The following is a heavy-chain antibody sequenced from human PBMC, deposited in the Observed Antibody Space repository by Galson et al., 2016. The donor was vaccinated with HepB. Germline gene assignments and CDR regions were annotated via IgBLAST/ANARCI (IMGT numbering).Heavy chain of an antibody. CDR1: GYSFTTYW. CDR2: IYPRDSDS. CDR3: VRQFDLYDSSGYSDY. D-gene: IGHD3-22*01. V-gene: IGHV5-51*01. J-gene: IGHJ4*02. Sequence: QSGAEVKKPGESLKISCKGSGYSFTTYWIGWVRQMPGKGLEWMGIIYPRDSDSKYSPSFQGQVTISADKTISTAYLQWSSLKASDTAMYYCVRQFDLYDSSGYSDYWGQGTLVTVSS.